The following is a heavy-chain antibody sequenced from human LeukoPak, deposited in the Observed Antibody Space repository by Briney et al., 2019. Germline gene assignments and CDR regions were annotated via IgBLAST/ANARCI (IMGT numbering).Heavy chain of an antibody. Sequence: GSLRLSCAASGFTFSSYSMNWVRQAPGKGLEWIGSIYYSGSTYYNPSLKSRVTISVDTSKNQFSLKLSSVTAADTAVYYCARQVRHYYDSSGYQSDYWGRGTLVTVSS. D-gene: IGHD3-22*01. J-gene: IGHJ4*02. V-gene: IGHV4-39*01. CDR3: ARQVRHYYDSSGYQSDY. CDR2: IYYSGST. CDR1: GFTFSSYSMN.